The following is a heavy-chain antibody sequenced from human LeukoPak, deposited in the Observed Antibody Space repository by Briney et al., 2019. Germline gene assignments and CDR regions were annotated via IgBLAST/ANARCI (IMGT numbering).Heavy chain of an antibody. Sequence: PGGTLRLSCAASGFTFSSYSMNWVRQAPGKGLEWVSSISSASTYIYYADSVKGRFTNSRDNAKNSLYLQMNSLRAEDTAMYYCARLVWDTTMADGDIDSWGQGTLLIVSS. D-gene: IGHD5-18*01. CDR1: GFTFSSYS. CDR3: ARLVWDTTMADGDIDS. J-gene: IGHJ4*02. CDR2: ISSASTYI. V-gene: IGHV3-21*01.